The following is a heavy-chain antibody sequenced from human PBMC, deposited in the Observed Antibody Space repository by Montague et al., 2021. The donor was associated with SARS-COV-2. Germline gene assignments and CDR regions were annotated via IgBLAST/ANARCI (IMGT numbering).Heavy chain of an antibody. CDR3: ARAQVTIFGVLIMLPAAGAVDV. V-gene: IGHV4-34*01. Sequence: SETLSLTCSVYGGSFSDYYWTWIRQPPGKGLEWIGEINHSGSSNYNPSLESRVTMSVDTSKNQFSLRLNSVSAADTAVCYCARAQVTIFGVLIMLPAAGAVDVWGQGTTVTVSS. J-gene: IGHJ3*01. CDR2: INHSGSS. D-gene: IGHD3-3*01. CDR1: GGSFSDYY.